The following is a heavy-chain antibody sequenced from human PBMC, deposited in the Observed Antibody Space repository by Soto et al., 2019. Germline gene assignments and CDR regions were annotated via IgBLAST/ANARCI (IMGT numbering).Heavy chain of an antibody. D-gene: IGHD4-17*01. CDR2: IYYSGST. Sequence: PSETLSLTCTVSGGSISSSSYYWGWIRQPPGKGLEWIGSIYYSGSTYYNPSLKSRVTISVDTSKNQFSLKLSSVTAADTAVYYCARHYGDYYYYYGMDVWGQGTTVTVSS. CDR1: GGSISSSSYY. J-gene: IGHJ6*02. V-gene: IGHV4-39*01. CDR3: ARHYGDYYYYYGMDV.